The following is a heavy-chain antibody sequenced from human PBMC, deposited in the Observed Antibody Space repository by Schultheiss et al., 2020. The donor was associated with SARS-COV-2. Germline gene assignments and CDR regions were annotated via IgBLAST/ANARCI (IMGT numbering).Heavy chain of an antibody. Sequence: GESLKISCAASGFTFSSYGMHWVRQAPGKGLEWVSSISSSSSYIYYADSVKGRFTISRDNAKNSLYLQMNSLRAEDTAVYYCARDGDGDAIYYYYGMDVWGQGTTVTVSS. V-gene: IGHV3-21*01. J-gene: IGHJ6*02. CDR2: ISSSSSYI. CDR1: GFTFSSYG. CDR3: ARDGDGDAIYYYYGMDV. D-gene: IGHD4-17*01.